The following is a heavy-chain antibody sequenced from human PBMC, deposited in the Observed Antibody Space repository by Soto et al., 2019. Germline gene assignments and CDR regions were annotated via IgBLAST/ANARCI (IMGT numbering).Heavy chain of an antibody. J-gene: IGHJ5*02. V-gene: IGHV4-61*01. CDR1: GGSFSSGSYY. D-gene: IGHD2-8*01. CDR3: ARVAQYCTNGVCYGSCWFDP. Sequence: SETLSLTCTVSGGSFSSGSYYWSWIRQPPGKGLEWIGYIYYSGSTNYNPSLKSRVTISVDTSKNQFSLKLSSVTAADTAVYYCARVAQYCTNGVCYGSCWFDPWGQGTLVTVSS. CDR2: IYYSGST.